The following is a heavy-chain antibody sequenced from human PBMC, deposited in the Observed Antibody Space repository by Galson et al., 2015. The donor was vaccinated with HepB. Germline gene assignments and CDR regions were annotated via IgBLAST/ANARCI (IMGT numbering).Heavy chain of an antibody. J-gene: IGHJ3*02. CDR3: ARDPEMATILSAFDI. CDR2: IKQDGSEK. CDR1: GFTFSSYW. D-gene: IGHD5-24*01. Sequence: SLRLSCAASGFTFSSYWMSWVRQAPGKGLEWVANIKQDGSEKYYVDSVKGRFTISRDNAKNSLYLQMNSLRAEDTAVYYCARDPEMATILSAFDIWGQGTMVTVSS. V-gene: IGHV3-7*01.